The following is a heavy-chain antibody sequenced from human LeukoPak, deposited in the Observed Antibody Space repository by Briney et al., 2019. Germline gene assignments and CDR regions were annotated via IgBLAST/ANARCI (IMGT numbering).Heavy chain of an antibody. CDR3: ARAGSSGWYIDY. J-gene: IGHJ4*02. CDR2: SYSRGGT. Sequence: SETLSLTCAVSGDSISSGDYYWSWIRQPAGKGLEWIGRSYSRGGTNYNPSLKSRVTISEDVSKNQFSLRLSSVTAADTAVYYCARAGSSGWYIDYWGQGTLVTVSS. CDR1: GDSISSGDYY. V-gene: IGHV4-61*02. D-gene: IGHD6-19*01.